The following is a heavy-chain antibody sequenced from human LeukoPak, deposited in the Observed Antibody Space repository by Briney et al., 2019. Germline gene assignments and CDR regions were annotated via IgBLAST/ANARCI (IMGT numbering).Heavy chain of an antibody. J-gene: IGHJ4*02. CDR3: AIDPNWGTHS. CDR1: GFTFSTYT. D-gene: IGHD7-27*01. V-gene: IGHV3-23*01. CDR2: IGNNGGGI. Sequence: PGGSLRLSCAASGFTFSTYTMYWVRHPPGKRLEWVSIIGNNGGGIHYADSVRGRFTISRDNSKNALYLQMNSLRVEGTAVYYCAIDPNWGTHSWGQGVLVTVSS.